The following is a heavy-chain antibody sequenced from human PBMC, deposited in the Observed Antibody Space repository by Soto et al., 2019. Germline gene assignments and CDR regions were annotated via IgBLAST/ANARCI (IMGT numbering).Heavy chain of an antibody. Sequence: GGSLRLSCAASGFTFSSYSMNWVRQAPGKGLEWVSSISSSSSYIYYADSVKGRFTISRDNAKNSLYLQMNSLRAEDTAVYYCARVGYGYYGMDVWGQGTTVTVSS. D-gene: IGHD5-12*01. CDR3: ARVGYGYYGMDV. CDR1: GFTFSSYS. J-gene: IGHJ6*02. CDR2: ISSSSSYI. V-gene: IGHV3-21*01.